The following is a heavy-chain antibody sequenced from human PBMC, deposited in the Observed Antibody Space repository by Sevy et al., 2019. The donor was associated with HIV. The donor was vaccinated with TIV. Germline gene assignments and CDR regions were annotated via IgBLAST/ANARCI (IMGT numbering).Heavy chain of an antibody. V-gene: IGHV3-74*01. CDR3: ARGGIEHAHAFDI. J-gene: IGHJ3*02. Sequence: GGSLRLSCAASGFTFSRYWMHWVRQAPGKGLVWVSRINNDWSGTIYADSVKGRFTISRDNAKNTLYLQMHSLRAEDTAVYYCARGGIEHAHAFDIWGQGTLVTVSS. CDR2: INNDWSGT. D-gene: IGHD2-15*01. CDR1: GFTFSRYW.